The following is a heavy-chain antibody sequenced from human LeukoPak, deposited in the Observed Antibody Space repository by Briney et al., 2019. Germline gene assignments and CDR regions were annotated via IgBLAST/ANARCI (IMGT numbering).Heavy chain of an antibody. V-gene: IGHV4-4*02. J-gene: IGHJ4*02. CDR1: GGSISSSNW. D-gene: IGHD3-22*01. CDR3: ARDGSEDYYDRSGYYTFFDS. CDR2: IYHTGTI. Sequence: SGTLSLTCAVSGGSISSSNWWSWVRQPPGKGLEWIGEIYHTGTIKYNPSLKSRVTISVDKPKNQFSLNLISVTAADTAVYYCARDGSEDYYDRSGYYTFFDSWGQGTLVTVSS.